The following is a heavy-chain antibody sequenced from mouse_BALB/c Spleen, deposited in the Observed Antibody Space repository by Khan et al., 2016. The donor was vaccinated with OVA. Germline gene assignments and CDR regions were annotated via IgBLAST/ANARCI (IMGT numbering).Heavy chain of an antibody. CDR3: ARGNWQSYYFDY. CDR2: INPYNGAT. J-gene: IGHJ2*01. D-gene: IGHD4-1*01. CDR1: GYRFTSYI. V-gene: IGHV1S136*01. Sequence: VQLKQSGPELVKPGTSVKMSCKASGYRFTSYIIHWVKQRPGQGLEWIGYINPYNGATKYNEKFKGKATLTSDKSPNTAYMELSSLTSEDSAVYYCARGNWQSYYFDYWGQGTTLTVSS.